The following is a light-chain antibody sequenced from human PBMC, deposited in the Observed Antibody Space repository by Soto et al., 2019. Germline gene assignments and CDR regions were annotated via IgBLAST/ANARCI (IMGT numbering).Light chain of an antibody. V-gene: IGKV3-15*01. CDR2: RAS. J-gene: IGKJ1*01. Sequence: EVVMTQSPATLSVSPGDGATLSCRASQSVANNVAWYQQKPGQAPRLLIYRASTRATGIPARFSGSGYGREFVLTISSLQAEDVAVYHCQQHNNWPPWTFGQGTRGEIK. CDR1: QSVANN. CDR3: QQHNNWPPWT.